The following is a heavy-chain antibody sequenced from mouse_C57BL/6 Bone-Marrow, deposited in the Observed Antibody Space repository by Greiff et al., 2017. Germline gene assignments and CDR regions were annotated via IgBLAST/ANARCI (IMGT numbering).Heavy chain of an antibody. CDR3: AREGITYYFDY. Sequence: EVHLVESEGGLVQPGSSMKLSCTASGFTFSDYYMAWVRQVPEKGLEWVANINYDGSSTYYLDSLKSRFIISRDNAKNILYLQMSSLKSEDTATYYCAREGITYYFDYWGQGTTLTVAS. J-gene: IGHJ2*01. V-gene: IGHV5-16*01. CDR2: INYDGSST. D-gene: IGHD2-4*01. CDR1: GFTFSDYY.